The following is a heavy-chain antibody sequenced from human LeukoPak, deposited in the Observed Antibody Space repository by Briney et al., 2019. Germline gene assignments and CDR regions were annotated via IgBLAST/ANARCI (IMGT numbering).Heavy chain of an antibody. Sequence: PGGSLRPSCAASGFTFSSHAMNWVRQAPGKGLQWVSVIYSGGSTGYAESVKGRFTISRDNSKNTLYLQMNSLRAEDTAVYYCARVSPGAIWGHGTMVTVSS. J-gene: IGHJ3*02. CDR2: IYSGGST. CDR3: ARVSPGAI. V-gene: IGHV3-53*05. CDR1: GFTFSSHA. D-gene: IGHD2-8*02.